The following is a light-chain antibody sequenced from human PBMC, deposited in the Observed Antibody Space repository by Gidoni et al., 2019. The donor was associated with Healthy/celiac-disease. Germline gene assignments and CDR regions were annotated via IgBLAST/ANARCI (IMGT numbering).Light chain of an antibody. V-gene: IGKV3-20*01. CDR2: GAS. CDR1: QSVSSSY. CDR3: QQYGSSPRT. Sequence: EIVLTQSPGTLSLSPGERATLSCRASQSVSSSYLAWYQQKPGQAPRLLIYGASSRATGIPDRFSGSGSGTDFTLPISRLEPEDFAVYYCQQYGSSPRTFGQGTKVEIK. J-gene: IGKJ1*01.